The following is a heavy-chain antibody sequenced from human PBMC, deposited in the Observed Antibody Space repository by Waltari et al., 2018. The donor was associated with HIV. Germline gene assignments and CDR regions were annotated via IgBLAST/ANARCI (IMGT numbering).Heavy chain of an antibody. V-gene: IGHV3-30*02. CDR1: GFTFSGYG. D-gene: IGHD3-3*01. CDR2: IRHDDSNR. Sequence: QVRLVESGGGVVPPGGSLRLSCAASGFTFSGYGIHWVRQAPGKGREWVEFIRHDDSNRYYRDSVKGRFTISRDNSKNTVDLQMNNLKAEDTAVYYCGKDSNYFYDSTGYYCDFWGQGTLVTVSS. J-gene: IGHJ4*02. CDR3: GKDSNYFYDSTGYYCDF.